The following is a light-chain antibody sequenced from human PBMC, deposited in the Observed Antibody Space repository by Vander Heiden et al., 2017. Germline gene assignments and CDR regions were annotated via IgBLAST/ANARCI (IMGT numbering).Light chain of an antibody. CDR3: QAWDSSTHVV. V-gene: IGLV3-1*01. CDR1: KLGVKY. Sequence: YELTEEPYLYVSPGQTAIITCSGTKLGVKYACWSQHKPAQSPVLSIYQDSKRHAGSRGRVSGSNSGNTATLTISGTQAMDEADYYCQAWDSSTHVVFGGGTKLTVL. J-gene: IGLJ2*01. CDR2: QDS.